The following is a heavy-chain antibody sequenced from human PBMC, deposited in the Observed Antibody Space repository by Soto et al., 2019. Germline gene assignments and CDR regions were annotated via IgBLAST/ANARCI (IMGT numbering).Heavy chain of an antibody. J-gene: IGHJ4*02. D-gene: IGHD3-10*01. CDR1: GFTFNSYG. CDR2: ISVDGRNT. Sequence: QVQLVESGGGVVQPGRSLRLSCAASGFTFNSYGMHWVRQAPGKGLEWVVVISVDGRNTYYADSVKGRFTISRDNSKNTLYLQMTALRAENTAVYYVTKQSGSGSYYTVGSGGHFYCWGQGTLFTVSS. V-gene: IGHV3-30*18. CDR3: TKQSGSGSYYTVGSGGHFYC.